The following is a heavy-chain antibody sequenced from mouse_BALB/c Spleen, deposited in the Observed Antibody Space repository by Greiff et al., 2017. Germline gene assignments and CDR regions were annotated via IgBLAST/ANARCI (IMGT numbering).Heavy chain of an antibody. CDR1: GFTFSSFG. Sequence: EVQLVESGGGLVQPGGSRKLSCAASGFTFSSFGMHWVRQAPEKGLEWVAYISSGSSTIYYADTVKGRFTISRDNPKNTLFLQMTSLRSEDTAMYYCAKSTRLMDYWGQGTSVTVSS. D-gene: IGHD2-1*01. V-gene: IGHV5-17*02. CDR3: AKSTRLMDY. J-gene: IGHJ4*01. CDR2: ISSGSSTI.